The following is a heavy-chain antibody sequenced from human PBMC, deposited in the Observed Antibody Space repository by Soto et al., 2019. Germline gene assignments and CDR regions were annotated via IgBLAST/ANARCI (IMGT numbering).Heavy chain of an antibody. D-gene: IGHD3-10*01. CDR2: VNHSGST. Sequence: SETLSLTCAVYGGSFSGYYWSWIRQPPGKGLEWIGEVNHSGSTNYNPSLKSRVTISVDMSKNQFSLKVSSVTAADTAVYYCARGALWFGESIPYYYYYGMDVWGQGTTVTVSS. V-gene: IGHV4-34*01. J-gene: IGHJ6*02. CDR1: GGSFSGYY. CDR3: ARGALWFGESIPYYYYYGMDV.